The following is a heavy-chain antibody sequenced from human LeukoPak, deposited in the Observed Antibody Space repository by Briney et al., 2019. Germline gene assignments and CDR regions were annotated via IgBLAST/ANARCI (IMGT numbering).Heavy chain of an antibody. CDR3: ARDDGETSAWYHFDY. CDR2: ISSSSTSI. V-gene: IGHV3-21*01. CDR1: GFSGFTFSSYT. Sequence: PGGSLRLSCAASGFSGFTFSSYTMNWVRQAPGKGLEWVSSISSSSTSIYYADSVKGRFTISRDNAKNSLYLQMNSLRAEDTAIYYCARDDGETSAWYHFDYWGQGTLVTVSS. D-gene: IGHD6-19*01. J-gene: IGHJ4*02.